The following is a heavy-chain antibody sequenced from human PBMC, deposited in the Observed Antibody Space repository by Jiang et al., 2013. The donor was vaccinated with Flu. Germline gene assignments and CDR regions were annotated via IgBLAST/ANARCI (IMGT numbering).Heavy chain of an antibody. J-gene: IGHJ4*02. Sequence: SGAEVKKPAASVKVPCKASGYIFTVNYIHWVRQAPGQGLEWMGWINPNSGTTSYAQNFQGRVTMTRDTSITTAYMELSSLRFDDTAVYYCARVGHTSGWDFDYWGQGTLVTVSS. V-gene: IGHV1-2*02. CDR2: INPNSGTT. D-gene: IGHD6-19*01. CDR3: ARVGHTSGWDFDY. CDR1: GYIFTVNY.